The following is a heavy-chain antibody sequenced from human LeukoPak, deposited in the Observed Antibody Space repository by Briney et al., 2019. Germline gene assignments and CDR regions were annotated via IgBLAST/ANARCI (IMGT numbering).Heavy chain of an antibody. Sequence: PSETLSLTCAVYGGSFSGYYWSWIRQPPGKGLEWIGEINHSGSTNYNPSLNSRVTISLDTSKNQFSLKLSSVTAADTAVYYCARVYDYGDPLFDYWGQGTLVTVSS. J-gene: IGHJ4*02. CDR2: INHSGST. CDR3: ARVYDYGDPLFDY. V-gene: IGHV4-34*01. CDR1: GGSFSGYY. D-gene: IGHD4-17*01.